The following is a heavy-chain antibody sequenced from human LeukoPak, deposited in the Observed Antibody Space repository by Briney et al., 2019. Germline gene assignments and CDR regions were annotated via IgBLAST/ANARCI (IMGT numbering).Heavy chain of an antibody. CDR1: GFTFSNAW. D-gene: IGHD2-15*01. CDR2: IKSKTDGGTT. V-gene: IGHV3-15*01. J-gene: IGHJ4*02. CDR3: TTEIVVVVAAASDY. Sequence: GSLRLSCAASGFTFSNAWISWVRQVPGKGLEWVGRIKSKTDGGTTDYAAPVKGRFTISRDDSKNTLYLQMNSLKTEDTAVYYCTTEIVVVVAAASDYWGQGTLVTVSS.